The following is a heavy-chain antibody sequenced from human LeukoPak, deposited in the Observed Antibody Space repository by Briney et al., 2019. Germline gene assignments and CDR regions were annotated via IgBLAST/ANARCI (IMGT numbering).Heavy chain of an antibody. CDR2: ISYDGSLK. CDR1: GFPFSNYA. D-gene: IGHD1-26*01. V-gene: IGHV3-30-3*01. Sequence: GGSLRLSCAASGFPFSNYAMHWVRQAPGKGLEWVADISYDGSLKYYADSVKGRFTISRDNSKNTLYLQMNSLRAEDTAVYYCARDSGSYLDAFDIWGQGTMVTVSS. J-gene: IGHJ3*02. CDR3: ARDSGSYLDAFDI.